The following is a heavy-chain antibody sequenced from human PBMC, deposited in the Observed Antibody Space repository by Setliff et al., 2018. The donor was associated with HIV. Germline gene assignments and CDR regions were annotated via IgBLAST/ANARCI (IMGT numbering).Heavy chain of an antibody. CDR3: ARFPLDYFDY. V-gene: IGHV3-48*01. Sequence: GGSLRLSCAASGFTFSTYNMHWARQTPGKGLEWVSYITSSGSATYYADSMKGRFTISRDNAKNSLYLQMNSLRAEDTAVYYCARFPLDYFDYWGQGTLVTVSS. CDR1: GFTFSTYN. CDR2: ITSSGSAT. J-gene: IGHJ4*02.